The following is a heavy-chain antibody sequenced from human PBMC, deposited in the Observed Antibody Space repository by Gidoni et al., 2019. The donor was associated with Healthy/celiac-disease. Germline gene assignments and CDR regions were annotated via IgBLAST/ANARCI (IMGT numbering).Heavy chain of an antibody. CDR2: ISYDGRNK. CDR3: AKDRSDYGDYVGY. D-gene: IGHD4-17*01. CDR1: GFTFSSYG. J-gene: IGHJ4*02. V-gene: IGHV3-30*18. Sequence: QVQLVASGGGVVQPGRSLRLSCAASGFTFSSYGMHWVRQAPGKGLEGVAVISYDGRNKYYADSVKGRFTISRENSKNTLYLQMNSLRAEDTAVYYCAKDRSDYGDYVGYWGQGTLVTVSS.